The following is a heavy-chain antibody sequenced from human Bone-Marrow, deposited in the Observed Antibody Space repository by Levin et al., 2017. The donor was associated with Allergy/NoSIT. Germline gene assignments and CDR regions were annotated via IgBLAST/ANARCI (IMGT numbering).Heavy chain of an antibody. D-gene: IGHD6-6*01. CDR2: IRSKAYGGTT. J-gene: IGHJ4*02. Sequence: GESLKISCSASGFTFGDYAMNWVRQAPGKGLEWVGFIRSKAYGGTTEYAASVKGRFIISRDDSNSIAYLQMNSLKTEDTAVYYCSRDYSSSSADFDSWGQGTLVAVSS. V-gene: IGHV3-49*04. CDR3: SRDYSSSSADFDS. CDR1: GFTFGDYA.